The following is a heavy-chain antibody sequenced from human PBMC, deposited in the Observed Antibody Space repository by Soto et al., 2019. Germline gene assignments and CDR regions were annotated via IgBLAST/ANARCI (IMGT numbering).Heavy chain of an antibody. CDR1: GGSISSSNW. J-gene: IGHJ3*02. CDR3: ARDLYAGTTAFDI. D-gene: IGHD1-7*01. CDR2: IYHSGST. V-gene: IGHV4-4*02. Sequence: SETLSLTCAVSGGSISSSNWWSWVRQPPGKGLEWIGEIYHSGSTNYNPSLKSRVTISVDKSKNQFSLKLSSVTAADTAVYYCARDLYAGTTAFDIWGQGTMVTVSS.